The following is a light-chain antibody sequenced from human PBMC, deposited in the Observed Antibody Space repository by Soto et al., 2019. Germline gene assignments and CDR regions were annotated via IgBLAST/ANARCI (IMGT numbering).Light chain of an antibody. V-gene: IGKV3-20*01. CDR1: QSVSSGY. Sequence: EIVLTQSPRTLSLTPGERATLSCRASQSVSSGYLAWYQQKPGQAPRLLIYGASSRATGIPDRFSGSGSRTDFTLTISRLEPEDFAVYYCQQYGSSPRSFGQGTNVDIK. CDR3: QQYGSSPRS. CDR2: GAS. J-gene: IGKJ1*01.